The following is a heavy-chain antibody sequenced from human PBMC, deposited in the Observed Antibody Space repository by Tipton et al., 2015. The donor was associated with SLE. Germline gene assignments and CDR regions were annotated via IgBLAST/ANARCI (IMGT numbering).Heavy chain of an antibody. V-gene: IGHV4-59*11. Sequence: TLSLTCTVSGGSISSHYWSWIRQPPGKGLEWIGYIYYSGSTNYNPSLKSRVTISVDTSKNQFSLKLSSVTAADTAVYYCARDQVPHDAFDIWGQGTMVTVSS. CDR3: ARDQVPHDAFDI. CDR2: IYYSGST. CDR1: GGSISSHY. J-gene: IGHJ3*02. D-gene: IGHD4/OR15-4a*01.